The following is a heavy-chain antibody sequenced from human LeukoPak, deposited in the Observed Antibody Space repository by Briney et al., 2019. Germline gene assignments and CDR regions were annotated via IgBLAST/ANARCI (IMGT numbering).Heavy chain of an antibody. CDR2: ISAYNGNT. D-gene: IGHD6-13*01. V-gene: IGHV1-18*01. J-gene: IGHJ4*02. Sequence: ASVTVSCKASDYTFISYGISWVRQAPGQGLEWMGWISAYNGNTNYAQKLQGRVAMTTDTSTSTAYMELRSLRSDDTAVYYCARARAAAAPFDYWGQGTLVTVSS. CDR1: DYTFISYG. CDR3: ARARAAAAPFDY.